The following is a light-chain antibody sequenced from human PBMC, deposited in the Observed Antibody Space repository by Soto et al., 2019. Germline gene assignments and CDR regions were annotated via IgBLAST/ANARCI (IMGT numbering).Light chain of an antibody. CDR3: SSYTSSTTQV. CDR2: EVS. CDR1: SRDVGGYDY. Sequence: VLTQPASVSGSPGQSITISCTGTSRDVGGYDYVSWYQQHPGKAPKLMVSEVSNRPSGVSDRFSGSKSGNTASLTISGLQAEDEADYYCSSYTSSTTQVFGTGTKVTVL. J-gene: IGLJ1*01. V-gene: IGLV2-14*01.